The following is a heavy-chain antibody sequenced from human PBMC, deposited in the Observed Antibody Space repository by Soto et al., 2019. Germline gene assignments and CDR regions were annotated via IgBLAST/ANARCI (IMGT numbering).Heavy chain of an antibody. Sequence: GASVKVSCKASGYTFTSYGISWVRQAPGQGLEWMGWISAYNGNTNYAQKLQGRVTMTTDTSTSTAYMELRSLRSDDTAVYYCARVKGFVTTVTTGYQGWFDPWGQGTLVTVS. CDR3: ARVKGFVTTVTTGYQGWFDP. D-gene: IGHD4-17*01. V-gene: IGHV1-18*04. CDR1: GYTFTSYG. CDR2: ISAYNGNT. J-gene: IGHJ5*02.